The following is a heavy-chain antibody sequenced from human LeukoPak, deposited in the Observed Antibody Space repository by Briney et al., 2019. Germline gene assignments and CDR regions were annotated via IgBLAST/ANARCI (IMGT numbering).Heavy chain of an antibody. V-gene: IGHV4-59*01. Sequence: KPSETLSLTRTVSGGSISSYYWSWIRQPPGKGLEWIGNIYDSGSTNYNPSLKSRVTISVDTSKNQCSLKLSSVTAADTAVYYCARQSISGSSLSYFDYWGQGTLVNVSS. CDR2: IYDSGST. CDR1: GGSISSYY. J-gene: IGHJ4*02. CDR3: ARQSISGSSLSYFDY. D-gene: IGHD3-22*01.